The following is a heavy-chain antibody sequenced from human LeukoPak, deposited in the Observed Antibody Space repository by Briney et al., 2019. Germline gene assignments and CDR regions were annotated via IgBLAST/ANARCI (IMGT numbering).Heavy chain of an antibody. Sequence: SETLSLTCTVSGGSISSSSYYWGWIRQPPGKGLEWIGSIYYSGSTYYNPSLKSRVTISVDTSKNQFSLKLSSVTAADTAVYYCAIPEGGYCSSISCQAFDYWGQGTLVTVSS. J-gene: IGHJ4*02. CDR1: GGSISSSSYY. D-gene: IGHD2-2*01. V-gene: IGHV4-39*07. CDR3: AIPEGGYCSSISCQAFDY. CDR2: IYYSGST.